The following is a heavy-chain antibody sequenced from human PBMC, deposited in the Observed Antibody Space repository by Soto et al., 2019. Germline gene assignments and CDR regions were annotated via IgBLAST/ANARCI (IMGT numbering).Heavy chain of an antibody. V-gene: IGHV3-30*18. CDR3: AKDRGSGWSFDY. J-gene: IGHJ4*02. CDR2: ISYDGSNK. D-gene: IGHD6-19*01. Sequence: GGSLRLSCAASGFTFSSYGMHWVRQAPGKGLEWVAVISYDGSNKYYADSVKGRFTISRDNSKNTLYLQMNSLRAEDTAVYYCAKDRGSGWSFDYWGQGTLVTVSS. CDR1: GFTFSSYG.